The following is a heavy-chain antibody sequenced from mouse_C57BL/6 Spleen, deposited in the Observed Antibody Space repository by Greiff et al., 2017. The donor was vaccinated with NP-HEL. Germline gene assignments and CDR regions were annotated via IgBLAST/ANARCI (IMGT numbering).Heavy chain of an antibody. J-gene: IGHJ4*01. CDR2: IWSGGST. Sequence: QVHVKQSGPGLVQPSQSLSITCTVSGFSLTSYGVHWVRQSPGKGLEWLGVIWSGGSTDYNAAFISRLSISKDNSKSQVFFKMNSLQADDTAIYYCARGSVGGAMDYWGQGTSVTVSS. CDR1: GFSLTSYG. V-gene: IGHV2-2*01. CDR3: ARGSVGGAMDY.